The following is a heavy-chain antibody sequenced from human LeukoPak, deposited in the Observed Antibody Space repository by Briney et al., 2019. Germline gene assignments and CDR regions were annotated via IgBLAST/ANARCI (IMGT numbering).Heavy chain of an antibody. CDR2: ISSSGSTI. V-gene: IGHV3-11*01. CDR1: GFTFCDYY. Sequence: GGSLRLFCAASGFTFCDYYMSWIRQAPGKGLEWVSYISSSGSTIYYADSVKGRFTIYRDNAKNSLYLQMNSLRAEDTAVYYCARDRVTDPIGYFDDWGQGTLVTVSS. D-gene: IGHD2-21*02. J-gene: IGHJ4*02. CDR3: ARDRVTDPIGYFDD.